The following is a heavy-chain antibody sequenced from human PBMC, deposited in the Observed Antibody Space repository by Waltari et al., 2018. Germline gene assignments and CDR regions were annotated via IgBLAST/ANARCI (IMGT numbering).Heavy chain of an antibody. CDR1: GFTFTDYG. CDR2: IYSGGRST. V-gene: IGHV3-23*03. D-gene: IGHD5-12*01. J-gene: IGHJ4*01. CDR3: AKDKGATIYYFDI. Sequence: EAQLLESGGGLVQPGGSLRLSCEASGFTFTDYGMSWVRQAPGKGLEWIAVIYSGGRSTFYANSGKGRFTVSRSDSENMLYLQMSDVRVEDTAVYFCAKDKGATIYYFDIWGQGSLVTVSS.